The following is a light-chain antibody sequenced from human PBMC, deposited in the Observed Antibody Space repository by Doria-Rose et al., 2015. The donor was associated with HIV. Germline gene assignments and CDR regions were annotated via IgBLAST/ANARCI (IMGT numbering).Light chain of an antibody. CDR3: HQYGTSWT. CDR2: DGS. Sequence: TQSPGTLSLSPGERATLSCRASQSFSSTYLARYQQKPGQAPSLLIYDGSTRATGIPGRFSASGSGTDFTLTINRLEPEDFALYYCHQYGTSWTFGQGTKVEI. J-gene: IGKJ1*01. V-gene: IGKV3-20*01. CDR1: QSFSSTY.